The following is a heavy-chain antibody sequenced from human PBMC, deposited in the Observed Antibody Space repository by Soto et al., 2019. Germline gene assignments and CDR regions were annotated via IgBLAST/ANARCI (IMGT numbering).Heavy chain of an antibody. CDR3: ARDHSISSSGAWWLDP. Sequence: QVQLVQSGAEVKKPGASVKVSCKASGYTFTSNYIHWVRRAPGQGLEWMGTINPSGGNTNYAQKFHGRVTRNKDTSTSTVDMDLRSLTSEDTAVYYCARDHSISSSGAWWLDPWGQGTLVTVSS. J-gene: IGHJ5*02. D-gene: IGHD2-21*01. CDR2: INPSGGNT. CDR1: GYTFTSNY. V-gene: IGHV1-46*01.